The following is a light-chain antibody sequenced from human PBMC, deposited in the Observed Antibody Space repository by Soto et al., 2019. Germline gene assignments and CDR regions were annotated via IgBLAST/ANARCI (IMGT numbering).Light chain of an antibody. Sequence: PMTQSPSSVSASVGDRVTISCRASEDITSSLAWYQQKPGNAPKLLIYAAFILQSGVPSRFSGYGSGTDFTLSISSLVPEAFATYYCQKGYSCPLTLGRGTRLK. CDR2: AAF. CDR3: QKGYSCPLT. CDR1: EDITSS. J-gene: IGKJ5*01. V-gene: IGKV1-12*01.